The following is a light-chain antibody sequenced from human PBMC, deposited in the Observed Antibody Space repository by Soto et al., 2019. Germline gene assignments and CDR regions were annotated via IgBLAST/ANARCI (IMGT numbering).Light chain of an antibody. Sequence: EIVLTQSPATLSLFPGERATLSCRDSQSVRSYLAWYQQTPGKAPRPPIYDASNRETGIPAGFSGSGSGAEFILTISSLEPEDFAVAYCQQRSNWSLTFGGGTKVDIK. V-gene: IGKV3-11*01. CDR3: QQRSNWSLT. CDR2: DAS. CDR1: QSVRSY. J-gene: IGKJ4*01.